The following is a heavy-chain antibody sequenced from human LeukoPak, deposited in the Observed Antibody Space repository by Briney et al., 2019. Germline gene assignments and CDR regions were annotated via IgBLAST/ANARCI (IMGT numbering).Heavy chain of an antibody. J-gene: IGHJ3*02. V-gene: IGHV4-4*02. D-gene: IGHD2-2*01. CDR2: IYHSGTT. CDR1: GDSIRRSNW. CDR3: ARHSAHASTNDAFDI. Sequence: SETLSLTCAVSGDSIRRSNWWSWVRPPPGKGLEWIGEIYHSGTTNYNPSLKSRVTISVDTSKNQFSLKLSSVTAADTAVYYCARHSAHASTNDAFDIWGQGTMVTVSS.